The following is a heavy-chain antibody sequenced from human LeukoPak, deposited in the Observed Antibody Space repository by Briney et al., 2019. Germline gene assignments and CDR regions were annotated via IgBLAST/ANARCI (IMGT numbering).Heavy chain of an antibody. J-gene: IGHJ4*02. CDR2: ISYDGSNK. D-gene: IGHD3-9*01. CDR1: GFIFSSYA. V-gene: IGHV3-30*04. Sequence: GGSLRLSCAASGFIFSSYAMHWVRQAPGKGLEWVAVISYDGSNKYYADSVKGRFTISRDNSKNTLYLQMNSLRAEDTAVYYCATGYKYDITLDYWGQGTLVTVSS. CDR3: ATGYKYDITLDY.